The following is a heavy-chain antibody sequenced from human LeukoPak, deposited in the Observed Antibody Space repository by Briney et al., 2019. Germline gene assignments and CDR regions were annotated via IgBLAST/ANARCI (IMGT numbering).Heavy chain of an antibody. CDR3: ARSMVRDPGDY. J-gene: IGHJ4*02. V-gene: IGHV3-23*01. CDR2: ISANGATT. D-gene: IGHD3-10*01. CDR1: GFTFSSYA. Sequence: GGSLRLSCVASGFTFSSYAMSWVRQAPGKGLEWVSSISANGATTHYADSVKGRFTISRDNSKNTLYLQMNSLRAEDTAVYYCARSMVRDPGDYWGQGTLVTVSS.